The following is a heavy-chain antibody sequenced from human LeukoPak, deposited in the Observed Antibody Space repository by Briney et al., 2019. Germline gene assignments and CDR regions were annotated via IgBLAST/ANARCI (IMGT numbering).Heavy chain of an antibody. D-gene: IGHD2-21*02. V-gene: IGHV3-30*02. CDR2: IRYDGSNK. CDR1: GFTFSTYG. Sequence: GGSLRLSCAASGFTFSTYGMHWVRQAPGKGLEWVAFIRYDGSNKYYADSVKGRFTISRDNSKNTLYLQMNSLRAEDTAVYYCASKWYCGGDCYYQIDFWGQGTLVTVSS. CDR3: ASKWYCGGDCYYQIDF. J-gene: IGHJ4*02.